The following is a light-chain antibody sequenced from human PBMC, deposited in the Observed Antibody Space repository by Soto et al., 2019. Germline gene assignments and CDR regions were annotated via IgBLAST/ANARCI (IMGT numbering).Light chain of an antibody. CDR1: RYISSY. CDR3: QQLNNYPST. Sequence: IQLTQSPSSLSASVGDRVTITCRASRYISSYLGWYQQKPGKAPKLLIYAASTLQSGVPSRFSGSGSGTDFTLTINSLQPEDFATYFCQQLNNYPSTFGGGTKVEIK. CDR2: AAS. J-gene: IGKJ4*01. V-gene: IGKV1-9*01.